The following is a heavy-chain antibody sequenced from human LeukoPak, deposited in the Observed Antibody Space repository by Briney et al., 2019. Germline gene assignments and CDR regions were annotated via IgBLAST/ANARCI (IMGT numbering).Heavy chain of an antibody. CDR3: ARHGGRDIVVVPAAQEGYNWFDP. V-gene: IGHV5-51*01. CDR2: IYHGDSDT. Sequence: GESLKISRKGSGYSFTSYWLGWVRQMPGKGLEWMGIIYHGDSDTRYRPSFQGQVTISADKSISTAYLQWSSLKASDTAMYYCARHGGRDIVVVPAAQEGYNWFDPWGQGTLVTVSS. CDR1: GYSFTSYW. D-gene: IGHD2-2*01. J-gene: IGHJ5*02.